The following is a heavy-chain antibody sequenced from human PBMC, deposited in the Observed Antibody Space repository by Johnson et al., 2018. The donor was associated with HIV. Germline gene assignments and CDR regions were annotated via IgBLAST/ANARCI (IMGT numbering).Heavy chain of an antibody. CDR2: ISYDGSNK. CDR3: ARGVGGAGDDAFDI. D-gene: IGHD6-19*01. J-gene: IGHJ3*02. CDR1: GFTFSSYG. V-gene: IGHV3-30*03. Sequence: QVQLVESGGGVVQPGRSLRLSCAASGFTFSSYGMHWVRQAPGKGLEWVAVISYDGSNKYYADSVKGRFTISRDNSKNTLYLQMNSLRAEDTAVYYCARGVGGAGDDAFDIWGQGTMVTVSS.